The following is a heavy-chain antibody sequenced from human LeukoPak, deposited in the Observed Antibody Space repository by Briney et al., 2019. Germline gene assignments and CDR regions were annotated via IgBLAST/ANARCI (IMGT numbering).Heavy chain of an antibody. D-gene: IGHD5-18*01. J-gene: IGHJ4*02. Sequence: SETLSLTCTVSGGSIRSYYWSWIRQPPGKGLEWVGYIFYAGSTTYNPSLKSRVTISIDTSKNQFSLKLNSVTAADTAVYYCASGERGYSYGPLDYWGQGILVTVSS. CDR3: ASGERGYSYGPLDY. V-gene: IGHV4-59*08. CDR2: IFYAGST. CDR1: GGSIRSYY.